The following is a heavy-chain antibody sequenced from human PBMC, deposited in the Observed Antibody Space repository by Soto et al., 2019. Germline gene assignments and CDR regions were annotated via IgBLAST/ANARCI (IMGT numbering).Heavy chain of an antibody. CDR3: ANHLLAVVGYLHGMNV. CDR2: ISHDGSNK. Sequence: QVQLVESGGGVVQPGRSLRLSCAASGFTFSSYGMHWVRQAPGKGLEWVAVISHDGSNKYFADSVKGRFTISRDNSQNTLYLQMNRLRAEKTAVYYCANHLLAVVGYLHGMNVWGQGTTVTVSS. D-gene: IGHD6-19*01. J-gene: IGHJ6*02. V-gene: IGHV3-30*18. CDR1: GFTFSSYG.